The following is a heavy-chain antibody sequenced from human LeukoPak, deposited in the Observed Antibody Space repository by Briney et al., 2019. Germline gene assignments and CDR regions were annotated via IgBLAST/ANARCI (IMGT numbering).Heavy chain of an antibody. J-gene: IGHJ3*02. Sequence: SETLSLTCAVSGGSISSGGYSWRWIRQPPGKGLEWIGYIYHSGSTYYNPSLKSRVTISVDRSKNQFSLKLSSVTAADTAVYYCARFSDYGDYLGAFDIWGQGTMVTVSS. V-gene: IGHV4-30-2*01. CDR3: ARFSDYGDYLGAFDI. CDR1: GGSISSGGYS. D-gene: IGHD4-17*01. CDR2: IYHSGST.